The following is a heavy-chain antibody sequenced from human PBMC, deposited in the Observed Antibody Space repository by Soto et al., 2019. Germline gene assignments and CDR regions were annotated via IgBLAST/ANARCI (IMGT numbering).Heavy chain of an antibody. CDR1: GFTFGDYA. J-gene: IGHJ6*02. V-gene: IGHV3-49*04. CDR2: IRSKAYGGTT. CDR3: TRDLIVLRYFDWLLYPGLDYYGMDV. Sequence: SLRLSCTASGFTFGDYAMSWVRQAPGKGLEWVGFIRSKAYGGTTEYAASVKGRFTISRDDSKSIAYLQMNSLKTEDTAVYYCTRDLIVLRYFDWLLYPGLDYYGMDVCGQRTTVTVSS. D-gene: IGHD3-9*01.